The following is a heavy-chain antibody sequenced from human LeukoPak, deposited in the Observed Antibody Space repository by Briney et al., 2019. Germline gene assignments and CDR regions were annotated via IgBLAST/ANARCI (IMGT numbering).Heavy chain of an antibody. V-gene: IGHV3-48*03. CDR3: ARGARGYSYGFDY. Sequence: PGGSLRLSCAASGFTFSSYEMNWVRQAPGKGLEWVSYISSSAGTTYYADSVKGRFTISRDNAKNSLYLQMNSLRAEDTAVYYCARGARGYSYGFDYWGQGTLVTVSS. CDR1: GFTFSSYE. CDR2: ISSSAGTT. J-gene: IGHJ4*02. D-gene: IGHD5-18*01.